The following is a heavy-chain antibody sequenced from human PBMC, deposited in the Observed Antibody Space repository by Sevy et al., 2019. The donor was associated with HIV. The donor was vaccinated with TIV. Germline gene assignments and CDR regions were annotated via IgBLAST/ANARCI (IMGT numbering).Heavy chain of an antibody. CDR2: IKSKADGGTT. J-gene: IGHJ4*02. CDR3: TTYAKKRGFSALLDY. CDR1: GFTFSNAW. V-gene: IGHV3-15*01. D-gene: IGHD2-2*01. Sequence: GGSLRLSCAASGFTFSNAWMSWVRQAPGKGLEWVGRIKSKADGGTTDYAAPVKGRFTISRDDSKNTLYLQMNSLKTEDTDIYYCTTYAKKRGFSALLDYWGQGTLVTVSS.